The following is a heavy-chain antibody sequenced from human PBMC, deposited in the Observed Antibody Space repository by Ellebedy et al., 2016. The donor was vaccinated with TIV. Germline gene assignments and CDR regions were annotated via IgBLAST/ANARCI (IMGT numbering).Heavy chain of an antibody. CDR1: GFTVSSNY. CDR2: IYAGGIT. CDR3: TRKDRTWTYDS. J-gene: IGHJ4*02. D-gene: IGHD3/OR15-3a*01. V-gene: IGHV3-53*01. Sequence: GESLKISCAASGFTVSSNYMSWVRQAPGKGLEWVSAIYAGGITSFAASVKGRFNIARDNSKNLLYLQMNSLRVEDTAVYYCTRKDRTWTYDSWGQGTLVTVTS.